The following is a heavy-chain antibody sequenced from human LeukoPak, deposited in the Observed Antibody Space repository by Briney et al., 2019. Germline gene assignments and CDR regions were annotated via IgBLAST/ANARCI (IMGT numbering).Heavy chain of an antibody. Sequence: GGSLRLSCAASGFTVSTNYMSWVRQAPGKGLEWVSGTSDRGDYTYYADSVKGRFTISRDNSKNTLYLQMNSLRAEDTALYFCAKKAQYNGNYPLDYWGQGTLVTVSS. CDR1: GFTVSTNY. J-gene: IGHJ4*02. V-gene: IGHV3-23*01. CDR3: AKKAQYNGNYPLDY. D-gene: IGHD1-26*01. CDR2: TSDRGDYT.